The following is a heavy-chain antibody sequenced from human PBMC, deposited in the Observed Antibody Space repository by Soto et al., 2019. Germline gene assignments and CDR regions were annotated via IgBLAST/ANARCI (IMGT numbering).Heavy chain of an antibody. CDR1: GFTFGDYA. V-gene: IGHV3-49*03. Sequence: GGYLRLSGTASGFTFGDYAMSWFRQAPGKGLGWVGFIRSKAYGGTTEYAASVKGRFTISRDDSKSIAYLQMNSLKTEDTAVYYCTRDRIAAAKRYFDYWGQGTVVTVSS. D-gene: IGHD6-13*01. J-gene: IGHJ4*02. CDR2: IRSKAYGGTT. CDR3: TRDRIAAAKRYFDY.